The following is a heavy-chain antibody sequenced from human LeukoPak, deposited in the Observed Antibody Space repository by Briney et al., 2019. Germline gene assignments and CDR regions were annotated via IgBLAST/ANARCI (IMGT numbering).Heavy chain of an antibody. J-gene: IGHJ6*02. Sequence: GGSLRLSCAASGFTFSSYWMHWVREDPGEGLVWVSRIKSDGTRTGYAGSVKGRFTISRDNAKNTLYLQMNSLRAEDTAVYYCARESDYLDVWGQGTTVTVSS. D-gene: IGHD2/OR15-2a*01. V-gene: IGHV3-74*01. CDR2: IKSDGTRT. CDR1: GFTFSSYW. CDR3: ARESDYLDV.